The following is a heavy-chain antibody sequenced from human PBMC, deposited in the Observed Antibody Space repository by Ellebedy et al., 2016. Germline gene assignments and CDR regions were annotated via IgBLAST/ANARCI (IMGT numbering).Heavy chain of an antibody. J-gene: IGHJ4*02. CDR2: LYSGGST. CDR3: AKRPGYNYGHFDY. D-gene: IGHD5-18*01. Sequence: GGSLRLSCAASGFIVSSNYMSWVRQAPGKGLEWVSVLYSGGSTFYADSVKGRFTISRDNSKNTLYLQMNNLRAEDTAVYYCAKRPGYNYGHFDYWGQGTLVTVSS. V-gene: IGHV3-66*01. CDR1: GFIVSSNY.